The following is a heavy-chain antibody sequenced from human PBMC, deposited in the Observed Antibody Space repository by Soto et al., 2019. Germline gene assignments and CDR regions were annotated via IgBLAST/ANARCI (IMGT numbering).Heavy chain of an antibody. Sequence: ASVKVSCKASGGTFSSYAISWVRQAPGQGLEWMGGIIPIFGTANYAQKFQGRVTITADVSTSTAYIELSSLRSEDTAVYYCARFMSKSGWYTRADYYYGMDVWGQGTTVTVSS. D-gene: IGHD6-19*01. CDR2: IIPIFGTA. CDR1: GGTFSSYA. CDR3: ARFMSKSGWYTRADYYYGMDV. J-gene: IGHJ6*02. V-gene: IGHV1-69*13.